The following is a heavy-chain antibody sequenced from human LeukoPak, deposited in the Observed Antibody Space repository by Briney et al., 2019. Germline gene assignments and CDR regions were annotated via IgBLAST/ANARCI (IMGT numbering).Heavy chain of an antibody. CDR3: ARGWVDSSSWYFDY. D-gene: IGHD6-13*01. CDR1: GGSISSYY. Sequence: PSETLSLTCTVSGGSISSYYWSWIRQPAGKGLEWIGRIYTSGSTNYNPSLKSRVTMSVDTSKNQFSLKLSSVTAADTAVYYCARGWVDSSSWYFDYWGQGTLVIVSS. J-gene: IGHJ4*02. CDR2: IYTSGST. V-gene: IGHV4-4*07.